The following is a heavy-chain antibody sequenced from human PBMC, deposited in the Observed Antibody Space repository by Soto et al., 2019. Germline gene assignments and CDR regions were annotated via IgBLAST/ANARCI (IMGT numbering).Heavy chain of an antibody. V-gene: IGHV1-18*01. CDR1: GYTFTSYG. Sequence: RASVKVSCKASGYTFTSYGISWVRQAPGQGLEWMGWISAYNGNTNYAQKLQGRVTMTTDTSTSTAYMELRSLRSDDTAVYYCARDSSYYDILTGYYNYGWFDPWGQGTLVTVSS. D-gene: IGHD3-9*01. J-gene: IGHJ5*02. CDR2: ISAYNGNT. CDR3: ARDSSYYDILTGYYNYGWFDP.